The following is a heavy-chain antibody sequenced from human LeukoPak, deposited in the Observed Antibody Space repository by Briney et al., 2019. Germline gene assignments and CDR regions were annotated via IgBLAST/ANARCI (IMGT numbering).Heavy chain of an antibody. Sequence: PSETLSLTCTVSGGSISSSSYYWGWIRQPPGKGLEWIGSIYYSGSTYYNPSLKSRVTMPVDTSKNQFSLKLSSVTAADTAVYYCARLRGSYGGDAFDIWGQGTVVTVSS. V-gene: IGHV4-39*01. CDR1: GGSISSSSYY. J-gene: IGHJ3*02. CDR2: IYYSGST. D-gene: IGHD1-26*01. CDR3: ARLRGSYGGDAFDI.